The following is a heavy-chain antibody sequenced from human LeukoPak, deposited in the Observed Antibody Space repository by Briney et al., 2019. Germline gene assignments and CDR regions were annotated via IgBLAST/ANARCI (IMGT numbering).Heavy chain of an antibody. CDR1: GGTFSSYA. J-gene: IGHJ4*02. V-gene: IGHV1-69*13. CDR3: AREDNYYDSSGYFDY. Sequence: ASVKVSCKASGGTFSSYAISWVRQAPGQGLEWMGGIIPIFGIANYAQKFQGRVTITADESTSTAYMELSSLRSEDTAVYYCAREDNYYDSSGYFDYWGQGTLVTVSS. D-gene: IGHD3-22*01. CDR2: IIPIFGIA.